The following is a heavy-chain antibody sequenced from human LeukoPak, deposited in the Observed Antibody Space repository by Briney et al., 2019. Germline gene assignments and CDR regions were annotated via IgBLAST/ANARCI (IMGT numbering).Heavy chain of an antibody. J-gene: IGHJ2*01. D-gene: IGHD5-24*01. CDR2: VSYSGRT. V-gene: IGHV4-59*01. CDR3: ARQGRQDAYNGHYWYFDL. Sequence: MPSETLSLTCTVSGGSITNYYWNWIRQPPGKNLEWIGCVSYSGRTHYSSALKSRVTISVDTSKNQFSLNLRSVTAADTAVYYCARQGRQDAYNGHYWYFDLWGRGTRVTVSS. CDR1: GGSITNYY.